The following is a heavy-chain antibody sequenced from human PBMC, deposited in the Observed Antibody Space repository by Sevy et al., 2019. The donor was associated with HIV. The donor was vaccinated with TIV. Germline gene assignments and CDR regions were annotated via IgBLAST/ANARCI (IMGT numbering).Heavy chain of an antibody. CDR2: IDTNTGNP. J-gene: IGHJ1*01. Sequence: ASVKVSCKASXYXFTTYVLNWVRQAPGQGLEWMGWIDTNTGNPTYAQAFTGRFVFSLDTSVSTAYLQISSLKVEDTAVXXWXXAXPXTSXLVXXGFXXXXXXTLVTVSS. CDR3: XXAXPXTSXLVXXGFXX. V-gene: IGHV7-4-1*02. CDR1: XYXFTTYV.